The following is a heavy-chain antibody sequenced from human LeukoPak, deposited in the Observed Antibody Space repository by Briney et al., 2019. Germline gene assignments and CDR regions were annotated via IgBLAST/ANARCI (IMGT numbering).Heavy chain of an antibody. J-gene: IGHJ4*02. CDR2: IRLDGSNK. V-gene: IGHV3-30*02. CDR3: ARERSGYLDY. Sequence: GGSLRLSCAASGFTFSNAWMSWVRQAPGKGLEWVAFIRLDGSNKYYADSVKGRFTISRDNSKNTLYLQMNSLRAEDTAVYYCARERSGYLDYWGQGTLVTVSS. CDR1: GFTFSNAW. D-gene: IGHD2-15*01.